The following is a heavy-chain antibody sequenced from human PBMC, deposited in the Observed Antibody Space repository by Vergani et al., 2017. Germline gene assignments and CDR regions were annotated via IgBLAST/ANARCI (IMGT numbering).Heavy chain of an antibody. Sequence: QVQLQESGPGLVKPSQTLSLTCTVSGGSISSGDYYWSWIRQPPGKGLEWIGYIYYSGSTYYNPSLKSRVTISVDTSKNQFSLKLSSVTAADTAVYYCASCVHTYDILTGPPPFDPRGQGTLVTVSS. J-gene: IGHJ5*02. CDR2: IYYSGST. D-gene: IGHD3-9*01. V-gene: IGHV4-30-4*01. CDR3: ASCVHTYDILTGPPPFDP. CDR1: GGSISSGDYY.